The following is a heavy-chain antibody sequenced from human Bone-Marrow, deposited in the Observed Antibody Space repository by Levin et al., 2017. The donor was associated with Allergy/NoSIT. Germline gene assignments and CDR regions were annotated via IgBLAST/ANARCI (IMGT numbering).Heavy chain of an antibody. J-gene: IGHJ4*02. CDR3: ARDKAYGDYGGDY. V-gene: IGHV1-69*13. CDR1: GGTFSSYA. Sequence: SVKVSCKASGGTFSSYAISWVRQAPGQGLEWMGGIIPIFGTANYAQKFQGRVTITADESTSTAYMELSSLRSEDTAVYYCARDKAYGDYGGDYWGQGTLVTVSS. CDR2: IIPIFGTA. D-gene: IGHD4-17*01.